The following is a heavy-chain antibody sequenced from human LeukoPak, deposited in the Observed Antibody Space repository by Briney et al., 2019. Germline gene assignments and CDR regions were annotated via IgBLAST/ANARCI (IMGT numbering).Heavy chain of an antibody. J-gene: IGHJ4*02. D-gene: IGHD6-19*01. V-gene: IGHV4-38-2*01. CDR2: IYNTGST. Sequence: PSETLSLTCGASGNFISRGYYWAWLRQPPGKGLEWIGSIYNTGSTYYNPSLKSRVTMSIDTSKNQFSLKLSSVTAADTAVYYCARNTSAWSPLGETQSAPHCFDSWGQGTLVTVSS. CDR3: ARNTSAWSPLGETQSAPHCFDS. CDR1: GNFISRGYY.